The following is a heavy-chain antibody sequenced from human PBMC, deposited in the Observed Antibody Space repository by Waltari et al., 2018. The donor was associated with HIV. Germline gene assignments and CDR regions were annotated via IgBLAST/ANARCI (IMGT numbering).Heavy chain of an antibody. CDR1: GFTFSRYS. D-gene: IGHD1-1*01. J-gene: IGHJ4*02. CDR2: ISNTGSTI. V-gene: IGHV3-48*02. CDR3: ARQLLF. Sequence: EVQLVESGGGLVQPGGSLRLCGAASGFTFSRYSMNWVRQAPGKGLEWVSYISNTGSTIYYADAVKGRFTISRDNAKNSLYLQMNSLRDEDTAVYYCARQLLFWGQGTLVTVSS.